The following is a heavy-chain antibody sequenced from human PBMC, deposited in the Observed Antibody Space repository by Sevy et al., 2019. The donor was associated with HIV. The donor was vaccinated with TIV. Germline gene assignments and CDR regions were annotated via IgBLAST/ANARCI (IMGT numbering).Heavy chain of an antibody. J-gene: IGHJ4*02. V-gene: IGHV1-69*13. Sequence: ASVKVSCKASGGTFSSYAISWVRQAPGQGLEWMGGIIPIFGTANDAQKFQGRVTITADDSTSTAYMELSSLRSEDTAVYYCARVRGGYSYGPFDYWGQGTLVTVSS. CDR1: GGTFSSYA. D-gene: IGHD5-18*01. CDR2: IIPIFGTA. CDR3: ARVRGGYSYGPFDY.